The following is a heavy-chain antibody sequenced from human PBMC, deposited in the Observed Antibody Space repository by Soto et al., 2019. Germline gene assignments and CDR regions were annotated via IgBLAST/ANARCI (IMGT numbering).Heavy chain of an antibody. CDR2: IYWDDDK. Sequence: SGPTLVNPTQTLTLTCTFSGFSLSTSGVGVGWIRQPPGKALEWLALIYWDDDKRYRPSLKSRLTITKDTSKNQVVLIMTNMDPVDTATYYCAHRQEQWLVIDYWGQGTLVTVSS. D-gene: IGHD6-19*01. V-gene: IGHV2-5*02. CDR3: AHRQEQWLVIDY. CDR1: GFSLSTSGVG. J-gene: IGHJ4*02.